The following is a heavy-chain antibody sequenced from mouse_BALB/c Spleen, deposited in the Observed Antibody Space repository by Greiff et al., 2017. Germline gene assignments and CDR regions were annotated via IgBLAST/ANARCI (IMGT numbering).Heavy chain of an antibody. V-gene: IGHV1-37*01. Sequence: EVHLVESGPELVKPGASVKISCKASGYSFTGYFMNWVKQSHGKSLEWIGRINPYNGDTFYNQKFKGKATLTVDKSSSTAHMELLSLTSEDSAVYYCGFTTATWTWFAYWGQGTLVTVSA. CDR3: GFTTATWTWFAY. D-gene: IGHD1-2*01. CDR1: GYSFTGYF. CDR2: INPYNGDT. J-gene: IGHJ3*01.